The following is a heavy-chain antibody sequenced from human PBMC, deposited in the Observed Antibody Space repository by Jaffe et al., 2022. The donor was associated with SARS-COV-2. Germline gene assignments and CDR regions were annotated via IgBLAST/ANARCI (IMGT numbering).Heavy chain of an antibody. Sequence: EVQLVESGGGLVQPGRSLRLSCAASGFTFDDYAMHWVRQAPGKGLEWVSGISWNSGSIGYADSVKGRFTISRDNAKNSLYLQMNSLRAEDTALYYCAKEGKAVAGTYYYYGMDVWGQGTTVTVSS. J-gene: IGHJ6*02. V-gene: IGHV3-9*01. CDR2: ISWNSGSI. CDR1: GFTFDDYA. CDR3: AKEGKAVAGTYYYYGMDV. D-gene: IGHD6-19*01.